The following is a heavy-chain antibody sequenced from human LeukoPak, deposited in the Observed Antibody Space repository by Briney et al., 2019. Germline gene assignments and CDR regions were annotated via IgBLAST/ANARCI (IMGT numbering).Heavy chain of an antibody. Sequence: GGSLRLSCAASGFTFSDSWMSWVRQAPGKGLEWVAVISYDGSNKYYADSVKGRFTISRDNSKNTLCLQMNSLRAEDTAVYYCARDSLGYCTNGVCYPYYFDYWGQGTLVTVSS. D-gene: IGHD2-8*01. CDR1: GFTFSDSW. V-gene: IGHV3-30*01. J-gene: IGHJ4*02. CDR3: ARDSLGYCTNGVCYPYYFDY. CDR2: ISYDGSNK.